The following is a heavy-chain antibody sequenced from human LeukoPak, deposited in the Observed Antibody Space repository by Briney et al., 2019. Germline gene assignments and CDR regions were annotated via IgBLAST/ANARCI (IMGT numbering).Heavy chain of an antibody. D-gene: IGHD6-13*01. J-gene: IGHJ4*02. V-gene: IGHV3-21*01. CDR3: ARVRANWYEDY. CDR2: ITTTFYT. CDR1: GFTFSSYS. Sequence: GSLRLSCAASGFTFSSYSFNWVRQVPGKGLEWVSSITTTFYTYYTDSVKGRFTISRDNAKNSLYLQMISLRAEDTAVYYCARVRANWYEDYWGPGTLVTVSS.